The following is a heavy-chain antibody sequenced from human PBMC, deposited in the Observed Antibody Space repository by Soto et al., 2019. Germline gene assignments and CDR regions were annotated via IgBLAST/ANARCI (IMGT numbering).Heavy chain of an antibody. CDR3: AKWADGYNSGFDY. V-gene: IGHV1-69*02. Sequence: SVKFSGKAAGGTFSSYTISWVRQAPGQVLECMVRIGPILGISNYXXKFQGRVXXTSDKSRSTAXMELSSLRSEDTAVYYRAKWADGYNSGFDYXX. CDR2: IGPILGIS. CDR1: GGTFSSYT. D-gene: IGHD5-12*01. J-gene: IGHJ4*01.